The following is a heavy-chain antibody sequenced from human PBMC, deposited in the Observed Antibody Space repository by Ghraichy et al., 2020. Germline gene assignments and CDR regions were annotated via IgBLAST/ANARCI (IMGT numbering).Heavy chain of an antibody. CDR1: GFTLEDYA. CDR3: ARDGGIVEGTADAFDI. Sequence: GGSLRLSCTASGFTLEDYAIIWVRQGPGKGLEWVSSITWNGGSTGYADSVKGRFTISRDNAKNILSLQLTSLRAEDTALYYCARDGGIVEGTADAFDIWGQGTMVTVSS. J-gene: IGHJ3*02. V-gene: IGHV3-20*04. D-gene: IGHD2-21*01. CDR2: ITWNGGST.